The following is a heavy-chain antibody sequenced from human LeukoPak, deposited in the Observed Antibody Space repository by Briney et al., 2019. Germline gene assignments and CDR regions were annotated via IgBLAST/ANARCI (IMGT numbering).Heavy chain of an antibody. CDR3: ARGRRLLWFGELLPHSYNWFDP. CDR1: GYTFTSYG. CDR2: IIPILGIA. D-gene: IGHD3-10*01. Sequence: ASVKVSCKASGYTFTSYGISWVRQAPGQGLEWMGRIIPILGIANYAQKFQGRVTITADKSTSTAYMELSSLRSEDTAVYYCARGRRLLWFGELLPHSYNWFDPWGQGTLVTVSS. V-gene: IGHV1-69*04. J-gene: IGHJ5*02.